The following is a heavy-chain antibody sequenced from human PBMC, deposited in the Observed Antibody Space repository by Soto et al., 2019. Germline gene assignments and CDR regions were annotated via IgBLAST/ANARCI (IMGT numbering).Heavy chain of an antibody. CDR3: TRYSSSWYYYGMDV. Sequence: LRLSCTASGFTFGDYAMSWFRQAPGKGLEWVGFIRSKAYGGTTEYAASVKGRFTISRDDSKSIAYLQMNSLKTEDTAVYYCTRYSSSWYYYGMDVWGQGTTVTVSS. V-gene: IGHV3-49*03. CDR2: IRSKAYGGTT. CDR1: GFTFGDYA. J-gene: IGHJ6*02. D-gene: IGHD6-13*01.